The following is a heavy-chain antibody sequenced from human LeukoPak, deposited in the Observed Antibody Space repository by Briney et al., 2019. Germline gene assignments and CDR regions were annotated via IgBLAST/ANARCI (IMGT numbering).Heavy chain of an antibody. CDR1: GFTFSSHG. Sequence: GGSLRLSCAASGFTFSSHGMNWVRQAPGKGLEWVSGIVPSGHTTYYADSVRGRFTISRDNSRNTLYLQMNSLRAEDTAVYYCAKDDRWLQFCCWGQGTLVTVSA. D-gene: IGHD5-24*01. V-gene: IGHV3-23*01. CDR3: AKDDRWLQFCC. CDR2: IVPSGHTT. J-gene: IGHJ4*02.